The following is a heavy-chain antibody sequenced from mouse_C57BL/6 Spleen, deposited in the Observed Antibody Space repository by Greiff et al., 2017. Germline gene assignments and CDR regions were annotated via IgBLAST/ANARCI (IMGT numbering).Heavy chain of an antibody. D-gene: IGHD1-1*01. CDR3: ARPSYYYGGAMDY. CDR1: GFTFSDYY. V-gene: IGHV5-12*01. J-gene: IGHJ4*01. CDR2: ISNGGGST. Sequence: EVQGVESGGGLVQPGGSLKLSCAASGFTFSDYYMYWVRQTPEKRLEWVAYISNGGGSTYYPDTVKGRFTISRDNAKNTLYLQMSRLKSEDTAMYYCARPSYYYGGAMDYWGQGTSVTVSS.